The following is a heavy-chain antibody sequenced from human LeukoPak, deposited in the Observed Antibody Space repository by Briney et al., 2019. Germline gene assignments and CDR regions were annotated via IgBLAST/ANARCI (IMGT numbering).Heavy chain of an antibody. CDR1: GFTFSSYS. V-gene: IGHV3-21*01. CDR3: TNLPGRRSGIPFDY. J-gene: IGHJ4*02. Sequence: GGSLRLSCAASGFTFSSYSMNWVRQAPGKGLEWVSSISSSSSYIYYADSVKGRFTISRDNSKNTLYLHMNSLRAEDTAVYYCTNLPGRRSGIPFDYWGQGTLVTVSS. CDR2: ISSSSSYI. D-gene: IGHD6-13*01.